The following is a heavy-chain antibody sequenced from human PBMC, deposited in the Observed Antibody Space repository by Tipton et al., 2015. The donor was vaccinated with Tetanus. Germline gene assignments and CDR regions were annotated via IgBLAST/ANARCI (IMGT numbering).Heavy chain of an antibody. D-gene: IGHD2-2*01. V-gene: IGHV1-46*01. CDR3: ARELSQYCTSTSCPHGMDV. Sequence: QLVQSGAEVKKPGASVNISCKASGYTFTKYYMHWVRQAPGQGPERMGMINPSRGGTMYAQQFQGRVTMTRDTSTSTTYLDLSSLRSEDTAVYYCARELSQYCTSTSCPHGMDVWGQGTAVTVSS. CDR1: GYTFTKYY. J-gene: IGHJ6*02. CDR2: INPSRGGT.